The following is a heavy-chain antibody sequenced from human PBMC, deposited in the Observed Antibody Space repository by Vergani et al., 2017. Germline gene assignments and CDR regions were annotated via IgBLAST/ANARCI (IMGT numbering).Heavy chain of an antibody. CDR2: ISSDGGST. V-gene: IGHV3-23*01. Sequence: EVQLLESGGGLVQPGGSLRLSCAASGFTFSTYAMTWVRQAPGKGLEWVSTISSDGGSTYYADSVKGRFTISRDNSKNTLSRQMNSLTAEDTAIYYCAGXQGTSAYYYGGFDYWGQGILVTVSS. CDR3: AGXQGTSAYYYGGFDY. CDR1: GFTFSTYA. J-gene: IGHJ4*02. D-gene: IGHD3-22*01.